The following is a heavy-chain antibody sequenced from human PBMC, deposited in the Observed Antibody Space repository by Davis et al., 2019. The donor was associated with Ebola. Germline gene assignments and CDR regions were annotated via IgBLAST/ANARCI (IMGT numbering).Heavy chain of an antibody. Sequence: AASVKVSCKASGYTFTSYYMHWVRQAPGQGLEWMGIINPSGGSTSYAQKFQGRVTMTRDTSTSTAYMELRSLRSDDTAVYYCARRRVYDAFDIWGQGTMVTVSS. V-gene: IGHV1-46*01. CDR3: ARRRVYDAFDI. CDR2: INPSGGST. CDR1: GYTFTSYY. J-gene: IGHJ3*02.